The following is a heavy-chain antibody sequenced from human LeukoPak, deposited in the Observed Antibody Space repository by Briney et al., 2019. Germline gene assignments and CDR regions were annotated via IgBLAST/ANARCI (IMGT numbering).Heavy chain of an antibody. D-gene: IGHD3-22*01. CDR2: ISGSGGST. Sequence: GGSLRLSCAASGFTFSSYAMSWVRQAPGKGLEWVSAISGSGGSTYYADSVKGRFTISRDNSKNTLYLQMNSLRAEDTAVYYCAKENVDMAYYYDSSGYYASPYFDYWGQGTLVTVSS. V-gene: IGHV3-23*01. J-gene: IGHJ4*02. CDR1: GFTFSSYA. CDR3: AKENVDMAYYYDSSGYYASPYFDY.